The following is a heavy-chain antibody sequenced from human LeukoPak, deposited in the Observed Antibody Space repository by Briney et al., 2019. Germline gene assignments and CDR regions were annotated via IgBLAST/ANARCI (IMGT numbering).Heavy chain of an antibody. J-gene: IGHJ4*02. CDR2: ISGGTT. CDR1: GFTISTYG. D-gene: IGHD3-10*01. Sequence: TGGSLRLSCAASGFTISTYGMSWVRQAPGKGLEWVSSISGGTTYYADSVKGRVTISRDNSKNTVSLQMNSLRAEDTAVYYCAKSVYHSGNYWGQGTLVTVSS. CDR3: AKSVYHSGNY. V-gene: IGHV3-23*01.